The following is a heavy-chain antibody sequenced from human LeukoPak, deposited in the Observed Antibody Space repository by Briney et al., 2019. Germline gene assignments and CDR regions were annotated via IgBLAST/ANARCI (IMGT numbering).Heavy chain of an antibody. CDR2: ISSSGSTI. CDR3: ASSLDENLDY. CDR1: GFTFSSYE. J-gene: IGHJ4*02. Sequence: PGGSLRLSCAASGFTFSSYEMNWVRQAPGKGLEWVSYISSSGSTIYYADSVKGRFTISRDNAKNSLYLQMNSLRAEDTAVYYCASSLDENLDYWGQGTLVTVSS. V-gene: IGHV3-48*03.